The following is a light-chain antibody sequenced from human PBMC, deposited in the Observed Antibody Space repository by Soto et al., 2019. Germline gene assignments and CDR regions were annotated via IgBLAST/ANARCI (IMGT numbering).Light chain of an antibody. CDR2: GAS. J-gene: IGKJ4*01. CDR3: QQYHTWPIT. CDR1: QNVLSN. Sequence: EIVMTQSPGTPSVSPGERVTLSCRASQNVLSNLAWYQQKPGQAPRLLISGASTGATGIPARFSGSGSGTEFTLTISSLQSEDCAIYYCQQYHTWPITFGGGIKVDIK. V-gene: IGKV3-15*01.